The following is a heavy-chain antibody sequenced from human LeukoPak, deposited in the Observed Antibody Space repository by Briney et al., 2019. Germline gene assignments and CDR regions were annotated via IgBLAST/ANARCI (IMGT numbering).Heavy chain of an antibody. J-gene: IGHJ4*02. CDR2: IYAGGST. Sequence: GGSLRLSCAASGLTVSSNYMSWVRQTPGKGLEWVSIIYAGGSTYYADSVTGRFTISRDKSKNTLYLQMNSLRDEDTAVYYCARGDHPYYDFDYWGQGTLVTVSS. CDR1: GLTVSSNY. V-gene: IGHV3-66*01. CDR3: ARGDHPYYDFDY. D-gene: IGHD3-10*01.